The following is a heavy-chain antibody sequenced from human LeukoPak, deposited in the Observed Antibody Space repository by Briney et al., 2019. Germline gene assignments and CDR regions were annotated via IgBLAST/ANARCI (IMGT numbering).Heavy chain of an antibody. Sequence: GGSLRLPCAASGFTFSSYEMNWVRQAPGKGLEWVSYISSSGSTIYYADSVKGRFTISRDNAKNSLYLQMNSLRAEDTAVYYCAKDRGYGSGSLRALDYWGQGTLVTVSS. CDR3: AKDRGYGSGSLRALDY. CDR2: ISSSGSTI. D-gene: IGHD3-10*01. V-gene: IGHV3-48*03. CDR1: GFTFSSYE. J-gene: IGHJ4*02.